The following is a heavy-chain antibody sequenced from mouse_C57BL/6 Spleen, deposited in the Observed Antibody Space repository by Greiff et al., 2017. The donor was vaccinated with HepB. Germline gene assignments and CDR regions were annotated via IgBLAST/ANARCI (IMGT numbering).Heavy chain of an antibody. V-gene: IGHV1-69*01. J-gene: IGHJ2*01. CDR2: IDPSDSYT. D-gene: IGHD1-1*01. CDR1: GYTFTSYW. Sequence: VQLQQPGAELVMPGASVKLSCKASGYTFTSYWMHWVKQRPGQGLEWIGEIDPSDSYTNYNQKFKGKSTLTVDKSSSTAYMQLSSLTSEDSAVYYCARGDYGSSSDYFDYWGQGTTLTVSS. CDR3: ARGDYGSSSDYFDY.